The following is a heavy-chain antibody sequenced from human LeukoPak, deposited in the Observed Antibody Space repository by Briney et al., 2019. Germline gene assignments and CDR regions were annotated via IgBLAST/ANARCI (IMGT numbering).Heavy chain of an antibody. V-gene: IGHV5-51*01. CDR1: GYRFTDYW. D-gene: IGHD1-7*01. J-gene: IGHJ6*02. CDR2: IYPGDSDT. CDR3: ARGASGTIPDWYYFVMDV. Sequence: GESLKISCKGSGYRFTDYWIGWVRQMPGKGLEWMGIIYPGDSDTRYSPSFQGQVTISADKSINTAHLQWSSLKASDTAMYYCARGASGTIPDWYYFVMDVWGQGTTVTASS.